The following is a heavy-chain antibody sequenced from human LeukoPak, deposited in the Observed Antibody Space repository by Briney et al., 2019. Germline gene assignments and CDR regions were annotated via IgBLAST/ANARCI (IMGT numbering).Heavy chain of an antibody. CDR3: ARDLAYSRLDY. CDR1: GLTFSCSC. CDR2: INPDGNKK. V-gene: IGHV3-7*01. J-gene: IGHJ4*02. Sequence: GGSLRLSCAVSGLTFSCSCMDWVRQAPGKGLEWVASINPDGNKKYSADSVKGRFTISRDNAENSLYLQMNSLRVEDTAFYYCARDLAYSRLDYWGQGMLVTVSS. D-gene: IGHD5-18*01.